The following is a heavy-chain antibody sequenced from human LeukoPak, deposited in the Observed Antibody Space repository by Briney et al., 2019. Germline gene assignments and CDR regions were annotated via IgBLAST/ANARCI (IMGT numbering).Heavy chain of an antibody. D-gene: IGHD6-19*01. J-gene: IGHJ4*02. Sequence: ASVKVSCKASGGTFSSYAISWVRQAPGQGLEWMGGIIPIFGTANYAQKFQGRVTITADKSTSTAYMELSSLRSEDTAVYHCARGDGSGWDFDYWGQGTLVTVSS. CDR3: ARGDGSGWDFDY. CDR1: GGTFSSYA. V-gene: IGHV1-69*06. CDR2: IIPIFGTA.